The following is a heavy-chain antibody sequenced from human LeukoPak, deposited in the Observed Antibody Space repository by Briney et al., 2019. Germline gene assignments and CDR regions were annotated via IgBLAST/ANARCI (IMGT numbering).Heavy chain of an antibody. CDR1: GYTFTGYY. V-gene: IGHV1-2*02. CDR2: INPKSGAT. J-gene: IGHJ4*02. CDR3: AREDCSGGSCYFFDY. Sequence: ASVKVSCKASGYTFTGYYMHWVRQAPGQGLEWMGWINPKSGATNLAQKFWGRVAMTKDASISTAYMELSSLRSDDTAVYYCAREDCSGGSCYFFDYWGQGTLVTVSS. D-gene: IGHD2-15*01.